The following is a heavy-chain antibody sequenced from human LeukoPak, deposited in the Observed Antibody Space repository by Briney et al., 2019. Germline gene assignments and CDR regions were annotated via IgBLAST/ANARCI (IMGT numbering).Heavy chain of an antibody. D-gene: IGHD3-16*01. Sequence: GGSLRLSCAASGFTFSSYAMSWVRQAPGKGLEWVSLISGSGGSTYYADSVKGRFTISRDNSKNALYLQMNFLRAEDTAVYYCAKGRVGVDYFYGTDVWAKGPRSPSP. J-gene: IGHJ6*02. CDR3: AKGRVGVDYFYGTDV. CDR1: GFTFSSYA. CDR2: ISGSGGST. V-gene: IGHV3-23*01.